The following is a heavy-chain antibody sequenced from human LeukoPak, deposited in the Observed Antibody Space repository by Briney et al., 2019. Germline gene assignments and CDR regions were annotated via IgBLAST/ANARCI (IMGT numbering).Heavy chain of an antibody. CDR3: ASTKGVGANSDY. CDR2: IIPIFGTA. J-gene: IGHJ4*02. V-gene: IGHV1-69*05. D-gene: IGHD1-26*01. CDR1: GGTFSSYA. Sequence: SVKVSCKASGGTFSSYAISWVRQAPGQGLEWMGGIIPIFGTANYAQKFQGRVTITTDESTSTAYMELSSLRSEDTAVYYCASTKGVGANSDYWGQGTLVTVSS.